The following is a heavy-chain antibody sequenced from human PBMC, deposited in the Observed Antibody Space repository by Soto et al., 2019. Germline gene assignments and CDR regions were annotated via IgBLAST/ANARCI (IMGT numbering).Heavy chain of an antibody. J-gene: IGHJ4*02. CDR3: ARDPNYYGSGSHDY. V-gene: IGHV3-33*01. CDR2: IWYDGSNK. CDR1: GFTFSSYG. Sequence: AGGSLRLSCAASGFTFSSYGMHWVRQAPGKGLEWVAVIWYDGSNKYYADSVKGRFTISRDNSKNTLYLQMNSLRAEDTAVYYCARDPNYYGSGSHDYWGQGTLVTVSS. D-gene: IGHD3-10*01.